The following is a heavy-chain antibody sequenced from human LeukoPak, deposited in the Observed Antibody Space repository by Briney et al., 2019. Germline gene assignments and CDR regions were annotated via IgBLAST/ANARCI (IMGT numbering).Heavy chain of an antibody. CDR1: GFTFSSYS. CDR3: AREADYGRTFAFDP. V-gene: IGHV3-21*01. D-gene: IGHD4-17*01. Sequence: PGGSLRLSCAASGFTFSSYSMNWVRQAPGKGLEWVSSISSSSSYIYYADSVKGRFTIYRDNAKNSLYLQMNSLRAEDTAVYYCAREADYGRTFAFDPWGQGTLVTVSS. CDR2: ISSSSSYI. J-gene: IGHJ5*02.